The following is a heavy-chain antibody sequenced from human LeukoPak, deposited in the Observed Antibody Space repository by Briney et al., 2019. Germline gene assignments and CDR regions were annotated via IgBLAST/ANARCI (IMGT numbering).Heavy chain of an antibody. Sequence: SETLSLTCAAYGVSFSGYYWSWIRQPPGKGLEWIGEINHSGSTNYNPSLKSRVTISVDTSKNQFSLKLSSVTAADTAVYYCARVVGSSSWYFRYWGQGTLVTVSS. CDR3: ARVVGSSSWYFRY. V-gene: IGHV4-34*01. D-gene: IGHD6-13*01. CDR1: GVSFSGYY. J-gene: IGHJ4*02. CDR2: INHSGST.